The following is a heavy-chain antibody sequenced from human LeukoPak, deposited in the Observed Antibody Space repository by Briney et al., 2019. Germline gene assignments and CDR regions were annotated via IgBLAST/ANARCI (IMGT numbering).Heavy chain of an antibody. CDR2: IWYDGSNK. V-gene: IGHV3-33*06. J-gene: IGHJ4*02. CDR1: GFTFSSYG. D-gene: IGHD3-22*01. Sequence: GGSLRLSCAASGFTFSSYGMHWVRQAPGKGLEWVAVIWYDGSNKYYADSVKGRFTISRDNSKNTLYLQMNSLRAEDTAVYYCAKGSDSSGYYDDYWGQGTLVTVPS. CDR3: AKGSDSSGYYDDY.